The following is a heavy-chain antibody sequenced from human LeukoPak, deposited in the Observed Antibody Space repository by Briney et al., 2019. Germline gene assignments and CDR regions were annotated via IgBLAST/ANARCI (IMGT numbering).Heavy chain of an antibody. CDR3: ARQSHDIVVVPAAQGNYYYYMDV. V-gene: IGHV5-51*01. Sequence: GESLKSSCNGSAYSSTSYWIGWVRQMPRKGLVWMGFIYSGDSDTRYSPSFQGQVTISADKSISTAYLQWSSLKASDTAMYYCARQSHDIVVVPAAQGNYYYYMDVWGKGTTVTVSS. J-gene: IGHJ6*03. CDR2: IYSGDSDT. D-gene: IGHD2-2*01. CDR1: AYSSTSYW.